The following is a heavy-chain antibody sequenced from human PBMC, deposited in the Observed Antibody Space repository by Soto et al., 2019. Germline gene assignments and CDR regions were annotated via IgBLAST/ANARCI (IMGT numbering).Heavy chain of an antibody. V-gene: IGHV3-33*01. CDR2: IWYDGSNK. CDR3: ARPRSPQWYFDL. D-gene: IGHD6-6*01. J-gene: IGHJ2*01. Sequence: QVQLVESGGGVVQPGRSLRLSCAASGFTFSSYGMHWVRQAPGKGLEWVAVIWYDGSNKYYADSVKGRFTISRDNSKNTLYLQMNSLRAEDTAVYYCARPRSPQWYFDLWGRGTLVTVSS. CDR1: GFTFSSYG.